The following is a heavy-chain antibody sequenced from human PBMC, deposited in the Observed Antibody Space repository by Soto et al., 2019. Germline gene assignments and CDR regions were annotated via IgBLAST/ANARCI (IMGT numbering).Heavy chain of an antibody. CDR1: GFTFSSYA. J-gene: IGHJ6*03. Sequence: GGSLRLSCAASGFTFSSYAMSWVRQAPGKGLEWVSAISGSGGSTYYADSVKGRFTISRDNSKNTLYLQMNSLRAEDTAVYYCARPLNYCTNGVCYRYYYYYMDVWCKGTTVTVSS. CDR3: ARPLNYCTNGVCYRYYYYYMDV. V-gene: IGHV3-23*01. CDR2: ISGSGGST. D-gene: IGHD2-8*01.